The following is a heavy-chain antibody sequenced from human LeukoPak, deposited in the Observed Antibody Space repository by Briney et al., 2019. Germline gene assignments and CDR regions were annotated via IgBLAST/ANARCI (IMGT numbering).Heavy chain of an antibody. J-gene: IGHJ6*02. D-gene: IGHD6-13*01. Sequence: ASVKVSCKASGYTFTGYYMHWVRQAPGQGLEWMGWINPNSGGTNYAQKFQGRVTMTRETSISTAYMELSRLRSDDTAVYYCAREAMAIAAAGNYYYYGMDVWGQGATVTVSS. CDR2: INPNSGGT. CDR1: GYTFTGYY. CDR3: AREAMAIAAAGNYYYYGMDV. V-gene: IGHV1-2*02.